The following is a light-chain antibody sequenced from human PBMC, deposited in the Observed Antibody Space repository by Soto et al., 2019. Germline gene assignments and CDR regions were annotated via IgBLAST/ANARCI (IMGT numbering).Light chain of an antibody. CDR2: GAS. V-gene: IGKV3-15*01. Sequence: EIVMTQSPATLSVSPGERVTLSCRASQSVSSRLAWYQQKPGQSPRLLIYGASTRATGIPARFSGSGSGTECTLTISSLQSEDFGVYYWHQYNNLWTFGQGTKVESK. CDR3: HQYNNLWT. J-gene: IGKJ1*01. CDR1: QSVSSR.